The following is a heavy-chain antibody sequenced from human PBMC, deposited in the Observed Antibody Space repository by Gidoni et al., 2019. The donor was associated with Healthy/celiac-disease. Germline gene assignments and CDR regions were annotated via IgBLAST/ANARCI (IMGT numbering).Heavy chain of an antibody. CDR1: RAPFRSYA. J-gene: IGHJ4*02. Sequence: QVQLLESGGGVFQPGRSLRVTCAASRAPFRSYAMHWVRQAPGQGLEGVAVISDDGSNKYYADSVKGRFTISRDNSKNTLYLQMNSLRAEDTAVYYCARIGGYCSGGSCSDYWGQGTLVTVSS. CDR3: ARIGGYCSGGSCSDY. CDR2: ISDDGSNK. D-gene: IGHD2-15*01. V-gene: IGHV3-30-3*01.